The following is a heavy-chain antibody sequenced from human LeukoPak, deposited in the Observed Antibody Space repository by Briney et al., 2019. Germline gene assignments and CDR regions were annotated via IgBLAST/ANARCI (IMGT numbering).Heavy chain of an antibody. J-gene: IGHJ4*02. D-gene: IGHD2-21*02. CDR2: INQDGSKK. Sequence: GGSLRLSCVASRFTFSNYWMSWVRQAPGKGLEWVANINQDGSKKRYADSMKGQFTISRDNAKESLYLQLNSLRAEDTAVYYCAKWGPYCVGDYCPALDSWGPGTLVTVSS. V-gene: IGHV3-7*01. CDR3: AKWGPYCVGDYCPALDS. CDR1: RFTFSNYW.